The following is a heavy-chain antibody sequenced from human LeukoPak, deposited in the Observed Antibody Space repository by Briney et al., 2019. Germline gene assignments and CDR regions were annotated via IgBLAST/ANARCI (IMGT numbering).Heavy chain of an antibody. V-gene: IGHV3-30-3*01. CDR2: ISFDGSNK. D-gene: IGHD6-6*01. CDR1: GFIFSNYA. CDR3: ARDSISEY. Sequence: LRLSCAASGFIFSNYAMHWVRQAPGKGLEWVALISFDGSNKYYVDSVKGRFTISRDNSKNTLYLQMNSLRAEDTAVYYCARDSISEYWGQGTLVTVSS. J-gene: IGHJ4*02.